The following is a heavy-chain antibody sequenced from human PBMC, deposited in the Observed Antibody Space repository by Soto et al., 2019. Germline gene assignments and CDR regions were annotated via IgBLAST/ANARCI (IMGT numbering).Heavy chain of an antibody. CDR2: IYYSGST. Sequence: QVQLQESGPGLVKPSETLSLTCSVSGGSISSYYWSWIRQPPGKGVEWIGYIYYSGSTNYNPSLKSRVTISVDTSKNQFSLKLSSVTAADTAVYYCATNDYGDYDARLYYYYMDVWGKGTTVTVSS. D-gene: IGHD4-17*01. CDR3: ATNDYGDYDARLYYYYMDV. V-gene: IGHV4-59*01. CDR1: GGSISSYY. J-gene: IGHJ6*03.